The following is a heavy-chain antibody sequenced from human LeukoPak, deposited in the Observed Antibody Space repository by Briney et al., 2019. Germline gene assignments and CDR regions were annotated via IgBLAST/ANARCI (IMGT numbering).Heavy chain of an antibody. Sequence: GGSLRLSCAASGFTFNNYAASWVRQAPGKGVEWVSALVAGDTTYYADSVKGRFTISRDNSRNTLYLQMNTLRAEDTAVYYCAKQARYPNFWSGYLYYFDYWGQGTLVTVSS. CDR1: GFTFNNYA. CDR3: AKQARYPNFWSGYLYYFDY. J-gene: IGHJ4*02. V-gene: IGHV3-23*01. CDR2: LVAGDTT. D-gene: IGHD3-3*01.